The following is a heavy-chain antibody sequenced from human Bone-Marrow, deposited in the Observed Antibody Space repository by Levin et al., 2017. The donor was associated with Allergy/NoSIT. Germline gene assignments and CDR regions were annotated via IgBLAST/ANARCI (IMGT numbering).Heavy chain of an antibody. CDR2: INPNSGGT. CDR1: GYTFTGHY. V-gene: IGHV1-2*06. D-gene: IGHD4-17*01. Sequence: ASVKVSCKTSGYTFTGHYLNWVRQAPGQGLEWMGRINPNSGGTNSAQKFQGRVTMTTDTSSGTGYMELSRLRSDDTAVYYCARGYGDSTGYYYYMDVWGTGTTVTVSS. CDR3: ARGYGDSTGYYYYMDV. J-gene: IGHJ6*03.